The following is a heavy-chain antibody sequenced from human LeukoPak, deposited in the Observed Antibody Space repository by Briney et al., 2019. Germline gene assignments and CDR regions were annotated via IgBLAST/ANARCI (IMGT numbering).Heavy chain of an antibody. V-gene: IGHV4-39*01. Sequence: SETLSLTCTVSGGSISSSSYYWGWIRQPPGKGLEWIGSIYYSGSTYYNPSLKSRATISVDTSKNQFSLKLSSVTAADTAVYYCARLLDYDFWSGYFKPNWFDPWGQGTLVTVSS. CDR1: GGSISSSSYY. CDR3: ARLLDYDFWSGYFKPNWFDP. D-gene: IGHD3-3*01. J-gene: IGHJ5*02. CDR2: IYYSGST.